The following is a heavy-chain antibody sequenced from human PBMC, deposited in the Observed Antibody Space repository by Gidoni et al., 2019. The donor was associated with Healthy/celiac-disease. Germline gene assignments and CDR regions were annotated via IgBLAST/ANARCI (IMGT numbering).Heavy chain of an antibody. V-gene: IGHV6-1*01. CDR3: ARARVAGELDY. Sequence: QVQLQPSGPGLVKPSQTLSITCAISGDKGSSHSASLNWSRQSPSRGIEWLGSTYYRSKGYNDYAVSVKSRITINPDTSTNQFSLQLNSVTPEDTAVYYCARARVAGELDYWGQGTMVTVSS. D-gene: IGHD6-19*01. CDR2: TYYRSKGYN. J-gene: IGHJ4*02. CDR1: GDKGSSHSAS.